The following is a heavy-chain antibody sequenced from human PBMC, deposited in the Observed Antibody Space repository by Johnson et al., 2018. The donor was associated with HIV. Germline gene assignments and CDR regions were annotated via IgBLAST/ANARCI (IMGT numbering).Heavy chain of an antibody. D-gene: IGHD5/OR15-5a*01. CDR1: GFTVISNY. CDR2: IYSGGST. CDR3: ARGVLAFDI. V-gene: IGHV3-66*01. Sequence: MLLVESGGGLVQPGGSLRLSCAVSGFTVISNYMTWVRQAPGKGLEWVSVIYSGGSTYYADSVKGRFTISRDNSKNTLYLQMNSLRAGDTAVYYCARGVLAFDIWGQGTMVTVSS. J-gene: IGHJ3*02.